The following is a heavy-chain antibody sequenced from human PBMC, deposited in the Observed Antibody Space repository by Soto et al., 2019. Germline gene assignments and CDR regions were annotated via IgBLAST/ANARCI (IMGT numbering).Heavy chain of an antibody. D-gene: IGHD6-19*01. J-gene: IGHJ4*02. CDR3: AEDSVAGIFKYYFDY. CDR2: ISGSGGST. Sequence: PGGSLRLSCAASGFTFSSYAMSWVRQAPGKGLEWVSAISGSGGSTYYADSVKGRFTISRDNSKNTLYLQMSSLRAEDTAVYYCAEDSVAGIFKYYFDYWGQGTLVTVSS. CDR1: GFTFSSYA. V-gene: IGHV3-23*01.